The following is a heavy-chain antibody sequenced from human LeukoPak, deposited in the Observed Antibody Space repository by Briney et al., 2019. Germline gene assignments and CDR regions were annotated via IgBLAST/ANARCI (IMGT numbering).Heavy chain of an antibody. CDR3: ARQAYDSIGFYDY. CDR2: INHSGST. CDR1: GGSFSGYY. Sequence: SETLSLTCAVYGGSFSGYYWSWIRQPPGKGLEWIGEINHSGSTNYNPSLKSRVTISVDTSKNQFSLKLNSVTAADTAVYYCARQAYDSIGFYDYWGQGTLVTVSS. D-gene: IGHD3-22*01. J-gene: IGHJ4*02. V-gene: IGHV4-34*01.